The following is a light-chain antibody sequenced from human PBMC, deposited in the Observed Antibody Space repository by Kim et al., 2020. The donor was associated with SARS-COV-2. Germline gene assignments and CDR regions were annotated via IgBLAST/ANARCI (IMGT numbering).Light chain of an antibody. V-gene: IGKV3-20*01. CDR2: GAS. J-gene: IGKJ4*01. CDR1: QSVSSSY. Sequence: EIVLTQSPGTLSLSPGERATLSCRASQSVSSSYLAWYQQKPGQAPMLLIYGASSRATGIPDRFSGSGSGTDFTLTISRLEPEDFAVYYCQQYGSSPLTSGGGTKVDIK. CDR3: QQYGSSPLT.